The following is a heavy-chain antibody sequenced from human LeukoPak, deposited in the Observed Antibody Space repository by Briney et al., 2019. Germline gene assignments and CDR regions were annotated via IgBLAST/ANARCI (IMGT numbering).Heavy chain of an antibody. CDR2: IYYSGST. Sequence: PSETLSLTCTVSGGSISSSSYYWGWIRQPPGKGLEWIGSIYYSGSTYYNPSLKSRVTISVDTSKNQFSLKLSSVTAADTAVYYCARDQTPPDWYYDSSGYPNNWFDPWGQGTLVTVSS. J-gene: IGHJ5*02. D-gene: IGHD3-22*01. CDR1: GGSISSSSYY. CDR3: ARDQTPPDWYYDSSGYPNNWFDP. V-gene: IGHV4-39*07.